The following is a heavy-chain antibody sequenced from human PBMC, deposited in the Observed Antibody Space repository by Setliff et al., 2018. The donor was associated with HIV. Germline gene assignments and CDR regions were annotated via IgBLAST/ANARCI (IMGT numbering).Heavy chain of an antibody. Sequence: ASVKVSCKASGYTFTGYYMHWVRQAPGQGLEWMGRINPNSGGTNYAQKFQGRVIMTRDTSISTAYMELSSLTSADTAVYYCASGKGVRGVIITGGLDVWGKGTTVTVSS. V-gene: IGHV1-2*06. D-gene: IGHD3-10*01. CDR3: ASGKGVRGVIITGGLDV. CDR2: INPNSGGT. CDR1: GYTFTGYY. J-gene: IGHJ6*04.